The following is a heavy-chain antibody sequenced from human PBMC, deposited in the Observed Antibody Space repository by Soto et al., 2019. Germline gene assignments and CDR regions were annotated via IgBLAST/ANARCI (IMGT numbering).Heavy chain of an antibody. CDR3: ARSIVVVTALDY. J-gene: IGHJ4*02. D-gene: IGHD2-21*02. Sequence: QVPLVQSGAEEKKPGASVKVSCKASGYTFTSYAMHWVRQAPGQRLEWMGWINAGNGNTKYSQKFRGRVTITRDTSASTAYMELSSLRSEDTAVYYCARSIVVVTALDYWGQGTLVTVSS. V-gene: IGHV1-3*05. CDR2: INAGNGNT. CDR1: GYTFTSYA.